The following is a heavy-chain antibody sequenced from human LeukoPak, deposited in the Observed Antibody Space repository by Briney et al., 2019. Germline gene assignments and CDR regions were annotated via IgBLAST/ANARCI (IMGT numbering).Heavy chain of an antibody. CDR2: IGAYNGNT. V-gene: IGHV1-18*04. J-gene: IGHJ5*02. Sequence: ASVKVSCKASGYTFTSYGISWVRQAPGQGLEWMGWIGAYNGNTDYAQKLQGRVTMTTDTSTSTAYMELRSLRSDDTAVYYCARGGAAAATGWFDPWGQGTLVTVSS. CDR1: GYTFTSYG. CDR3: ARGGAAAATGWFDP. D-gene: IGHD6-13*01.